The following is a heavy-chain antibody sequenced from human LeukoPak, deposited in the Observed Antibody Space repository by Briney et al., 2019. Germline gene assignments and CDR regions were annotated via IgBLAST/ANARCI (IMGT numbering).Heavy chain of an antibody. D-gene: IGHD2-21*02. CDR1: DGSINGCY. CDR2: IYSSGTT. CDR3: ARHPPMTAGAFRI. Sequence: KPSETLSLTCTVSDGSINGCYWSWIRQPPGKRLEWIAFIYSSGTTNYNPSFMSRVTLSVDTSKNQLSLNLNSVTAADTAVYYCARHPPMTAGAFRIWGQGTMVTVSS. V-gene: IGHV4-59*08. J-gene: IGHJ3*02.